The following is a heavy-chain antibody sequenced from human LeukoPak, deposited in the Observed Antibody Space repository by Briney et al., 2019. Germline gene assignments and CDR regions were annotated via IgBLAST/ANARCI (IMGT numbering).Heavy chain of an antibody. V-gene: IGHV4-59*08. CDR3: ARKTGGYSYSHFDY. CDR2: IYYSGST. D-gene: IGHD5-18*01. CDR1: GGSISSYY. J-gene: IGHJ4*02. Sequence: SETLSLTCTVSGGSISSYYWSWIRQPPGKGLEWIGYIYYSGSTNYNPSLKSRVTISVDTSKNQFSLKLSSVTAADTAVYYCARKTGGYSYSHFDYWGQGTLVTVSS.